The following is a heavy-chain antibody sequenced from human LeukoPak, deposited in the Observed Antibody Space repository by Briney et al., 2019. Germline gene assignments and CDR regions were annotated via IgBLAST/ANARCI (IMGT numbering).Heavy chain of an antibody. V-gene: IGHV3-23*01. CDR3: AKHPEFTYYFDY. J-gene: IGHJ4*02. CDR2: ISGSGGST. D-gene: IGHD1-14*01. CDR1: GFTFSDSW. Sequence: GGSLRLSCAASGFTFSDSWMSWVRQAPGKGLEWVSAISGSGGSTYYADSVKGRFTISRDNSKNTLYLQMNSLRAEDTAVYYCAKHPEFTYYFDYWGQGTLVTVSS.